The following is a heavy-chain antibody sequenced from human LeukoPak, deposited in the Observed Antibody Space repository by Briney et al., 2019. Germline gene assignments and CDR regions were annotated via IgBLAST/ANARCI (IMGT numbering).Heavy chain of an antibody. Sequence: SETLSLTCAVSGGSILTTNWWSWVRQTPGKGLEWIGEVHLSGASNYNPSLKSRVSMSIGKSKNQLSLKLTSVTAADTAMYYCARESGVFSPFGFWGQGTLVTVSS. D-gene: IGHD1-26*01. CDR1: GGSILTTNW. J-gene: IGHJ4*02. CDR3: ARESGVFSPFGF. CDR2: VHLSGAS. V-gene: IGHV4-4*02.